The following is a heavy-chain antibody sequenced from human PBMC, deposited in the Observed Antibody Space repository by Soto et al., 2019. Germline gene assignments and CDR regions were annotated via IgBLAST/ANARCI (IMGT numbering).Heavy chain of an antibody. CDR3: ARAELQRTVVNWYDP. D-gene: IGHD1-26*01. V-gene: IGHV1-69*06. CDR1: GGTFSSYA. Sequence: SVKVSCKASGGTFSSYAISWVRQAPGQGLEWMGGIIPIFGTANYEQKFQGRVTITADKSTSTAYMELSSLRSEDTAVYYCARAELQRTVVNWYDPWGQGTLVTV. J-gene: IGHJ5*02. CDR2: IIPIFGTA.